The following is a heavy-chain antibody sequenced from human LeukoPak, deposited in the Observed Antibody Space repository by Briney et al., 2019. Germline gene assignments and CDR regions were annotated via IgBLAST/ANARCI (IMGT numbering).Heavy chain of an antibody. CDR2: IKQDGSEK. V-gene: IGHV3-7*01. CDR1: GFTFSNYW. J-gene: IGHJ4*02. D-gene: IGHD5-18*01. CDR3: ARVRDVDTTMVALDY. Sequence: GGSLRLSCAASGFTFSNYWMSWVRQAPGKGLEWVANIKQDGSEKTYVDSVKGRFTISRDNAKNSLYLQMNSLRAEDTAVYYCARVRDVDTTMVALDYWGQGTLVTVSS.